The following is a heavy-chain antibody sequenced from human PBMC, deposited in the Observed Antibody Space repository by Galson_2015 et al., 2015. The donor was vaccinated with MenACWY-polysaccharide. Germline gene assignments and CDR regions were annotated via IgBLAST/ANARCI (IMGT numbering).Heavy chain of an antibody. CDR2: IYYSGSP. CDR1: Y. Sequence: YWSWLLQPPGKELAWIGSIYYSGSPNYNPSLESRVTISVDTPKNQFSLKLTSVTAADTAVYYCARGYFDSRGYSNWFDPWGQGTLVTVSS. D-gene: IGHD3-22*01. V-gene: IGHV4-59*01. CDR3: ARGYFDSRGYSNWFDP. J-gene: IGHJ5*02.